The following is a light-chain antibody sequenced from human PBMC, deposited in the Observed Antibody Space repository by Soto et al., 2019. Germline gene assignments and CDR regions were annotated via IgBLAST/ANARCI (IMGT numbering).Light chain of an antibody. CDR2: YAS. CDR3: QQFYTRPVT. Sequence: EIVMTQSPATLSVSPGEGVTFSCRASEGVRNMLAWYQHKPGQPPRLLVSYASAGATGVPARFSGSGSGTDFTLTINSQQSEDVAHYSGQQFYTRPVTFGGGTKVEIK. V-gene: IGKV3-15*01. J-gene: IGKJ4*01. CDR1: EGVRNM.